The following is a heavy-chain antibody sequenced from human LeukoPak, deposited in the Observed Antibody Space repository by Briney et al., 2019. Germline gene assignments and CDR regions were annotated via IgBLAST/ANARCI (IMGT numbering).Heavy chain of an antibody. CDR1: GYTFTAYY. D-gene: IGHD2-2*01. CDR3: AREGYCTSSSCSLDY. Sequence: ASVKVSCKASGYTFTAYYMHWVRQAPGQGLEWMGWINPNSGDTNYAQKFQGRVSMTRDTSISTAYMELSRLRSDDTAVYYCAREGYCTSSSCSLDYWGQGTLVTASS. V-gene: IGHV1-2*02. J-gene: IGHJ4*02. CDR2: INPNSGDT.